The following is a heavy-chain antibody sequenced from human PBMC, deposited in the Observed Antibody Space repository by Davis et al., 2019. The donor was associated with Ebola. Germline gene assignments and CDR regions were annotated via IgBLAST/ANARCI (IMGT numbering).Heavy chain of an antibody. Sequence: GESLKISCAASGFTVSSNYMNWVRQAPGKGLEWVSVIYSGGKTYYADSVKGRFTISRDNTKNTLFLQMNSLRAEDTAVYYCARDEVRYFDWLLVLHWYFDLWGRGTLVTVSS. V-gene: IGHV3-53*01. CDR1: GFTVSSNY. J-gene: IGHJ2*01. CDR3: ARDEVRYFDWLLVLHWYFDL. CDR2: IYSGGKT. D-gene: IGHD3-9*01.